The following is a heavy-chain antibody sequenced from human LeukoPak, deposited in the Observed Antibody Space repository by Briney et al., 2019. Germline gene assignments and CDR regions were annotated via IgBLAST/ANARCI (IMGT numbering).Heavy chain of an antibody. CDR3: AELGITMIGGV. D-gene: IGHD3-10*02. V-gene: IGHV3-23*01. J-gene: IGHJ6*04. CDR1: GFTFSSYG. Sequence: GGSLRLSCAASGFTFSSYGMSWVRQAPGKGLEWVSAISGSGGSTYYADSVKGRFTISRDNSKTTLYLQMTSLRAEDTAVYYCAELGITMIGGVWGKGTAVTISS. CDR2: ISGSGGST.